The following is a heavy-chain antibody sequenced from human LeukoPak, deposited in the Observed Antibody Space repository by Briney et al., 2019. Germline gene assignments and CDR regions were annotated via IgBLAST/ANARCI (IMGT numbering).Heavy chain of an antibody. V-gene: IGHV3-23*01. Sequence: GGSLRLSCAASRFTFSTFAMIWVRQPPGKGLEWVSSIFPSGGEIHYADSVRGRFTISRDNSKSTLSLQMNSLRAEDTAIYYCATYRQVLLPFESWGQGTLVTVSS. CDR1: RFTFSTFA. J-gene: IGHJ4*02. D-gene: IGHD2-8*02. CDR2: IFPSGGEI. CDR3: ATYRQVLLPFES.